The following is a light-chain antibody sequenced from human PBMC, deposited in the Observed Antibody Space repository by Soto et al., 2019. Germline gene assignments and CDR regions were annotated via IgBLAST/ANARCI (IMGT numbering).Light chain of an antibody. V-gene: IGKV3-11*01. CDR2: DAS. CDR3: QQRSNWPVT. Sequence: EIVLTQSPATLSWSPGEGATVSCSASQSVSSYVAWYQQKPGQTPRLLIYDASTRATDIPARFSGSVSGTDFTLTISSLEPEDFAVYYCQQRSNWPVTFGQGTRVEIK. J-gene: IGKJ1*01. CDR1: QSVSSY.